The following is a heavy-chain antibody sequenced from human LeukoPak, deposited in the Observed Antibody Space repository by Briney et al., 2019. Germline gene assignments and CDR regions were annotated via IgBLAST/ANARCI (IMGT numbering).Heavy chain of an antibody. Sequence: PGGSLRLSCAASGFTFSSYAMSWVRQAPGKGLEWVSAISGSGGSTYYADSVKGRFTISRDNSKNTLYLQMNSLRAEDTAVYYCAKAQLLWFGELPWADYYYYYGMDVWGQGTTVTVSS. V-gene: IGHV3-23*01. J-gene: IGHJ6*02. CDR1: GFTFSSYA. CDR2: ISGSGGST. D-gene: IGHD3-10*01. CDR3: AKAQLLWFGELPWADYYYYYGMDV.